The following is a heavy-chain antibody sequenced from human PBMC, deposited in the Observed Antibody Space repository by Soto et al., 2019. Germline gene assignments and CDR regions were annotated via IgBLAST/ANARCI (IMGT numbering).Heavy chain of an antibody. CDR2: VNPNTAGT. J-gene: IGHJ3*01. CDR3: ASIDRGAYAGMGFDV. D-gene: IGHD3-16*01. Sequence: QAQLVQSGAEVKKPGASVKVSCEASGYTFTDHYVHWVRQAPGQGLEWMGWVNPNTAGTIYAQKFHGRATRTRTTSIPTAYREITSRRPDDTPFYCGASIDRGAYAGMGFDVGAQGTLVTV. V-gene: IGHV1-2*02. CDR1: GYTFTDHY.